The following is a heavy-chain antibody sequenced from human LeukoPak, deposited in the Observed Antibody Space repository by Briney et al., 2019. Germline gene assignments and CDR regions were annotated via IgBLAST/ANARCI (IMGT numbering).Heavy chain of an antibody. D-gene: IGHD1-20*01. CDR2: ISDSGGST. CDR1: GFTFSSYA. J-gene: IGHJ4*02. V-gene: IGHV3-23*01. CDR3: AKEYLERRVGDYFDY. Sequence: GGSLRLSCAASGFTFSSYAMSWVRQAPGKGLEWVSGISDSGGSTYYADSKKGRFTISRDNSKNTLYLQMNSLRAEDTAIYYCAKEYLERRVGDYFDYWGQGTLVTVSS.